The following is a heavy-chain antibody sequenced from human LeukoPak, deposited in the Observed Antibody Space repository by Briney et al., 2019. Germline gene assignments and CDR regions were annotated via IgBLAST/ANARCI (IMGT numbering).Heavy chain of an antibody. Sequence: GGSLRLSCAASGFTSSSYWMSWVRQAPGKGLEWVANIKQDGSEKYYVDSVKGRFTISRDNAKNSLYLQMNSLRAEDTAVYYCAKVPVTSEYYFDYWGQGTLVTVSS. CDR1: GFTSSSYW. J-gene: IGHJ4*02. D-gene: IGHD4-17*01. CDR2: IKQDGSEK. CDR3: AKVPVTSEYYFDY. V-gene: IGHV3-7*01.